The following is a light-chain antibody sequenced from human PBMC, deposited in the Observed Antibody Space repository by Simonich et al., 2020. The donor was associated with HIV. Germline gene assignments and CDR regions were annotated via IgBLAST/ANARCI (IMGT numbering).Light chain of an antibody. V-gene: IGKV3-20*01. CDR2: GAS. CDR1: QSVSSSY. J-gene: IGKJ1*01. Sequence: EIVLTQSPGTLSLSPGERATLSCRPSQSVSSSYLAWYPQKPGQAPRLLIYGASSRATGIPDRFSGSGSGTDFTLTISRLEPEDFAVYYCQQYGSSPRTFGQGTKVEIK. CDR3: QQYGSSPRT.